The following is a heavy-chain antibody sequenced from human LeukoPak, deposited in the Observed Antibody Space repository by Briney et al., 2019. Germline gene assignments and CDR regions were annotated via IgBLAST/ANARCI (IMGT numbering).Heavy chain of an antibody. CDR1: GGSISSYY. J-gene: IGHJ3*02. CDR2: IYYSGST. Sequence: PSETLSPTCTVSGGSISSYYWSWIRQPPGKGLEWIGYIYYSGSTNYNRSLKSRVTISVDTSKNQFSLKLSSVTAADTAVYYCARRGLQSKWAFDIWGQGTMVTVSS. D-gene: IGHD5-24*01. V-gene: IGHV4-59*01. CDR3: ARRGLQSKWAFDI.